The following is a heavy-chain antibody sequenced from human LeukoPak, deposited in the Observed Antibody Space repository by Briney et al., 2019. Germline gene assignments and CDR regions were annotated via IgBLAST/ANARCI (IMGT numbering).Heavy chain of an antibody. CDR1: GFTFDSYG. CDR3: AKGVFGYSGYDSSSFDY. J-gene: IGHJ4*02. V-gene: IGHV3-30*18. D-gene: IGHD5-12*01. CDR2: ISHDGSTI. Sequence: GGSLRLSCAVSGFTFDSYGMHWVRQAPGKGLEWVAVISHDGSTIYYADSVKGRFTISRDNSKNTLYLQMNSLRAEDTAVCYCAKGVFGYSGYDSSSFDYWGQGTLVTVSS.